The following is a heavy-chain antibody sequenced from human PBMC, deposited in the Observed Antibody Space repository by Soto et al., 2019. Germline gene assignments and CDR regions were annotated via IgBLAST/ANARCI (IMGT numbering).Heavy chain of an antibody. CDR3: VEGWNDF. V-gene: IGHV3-15*01. J-gene: IGHJ4*02. CDR1: GFMFSSAW. Sequence: EVQVVESGGDLVEPGGSLRLSCVTSGFMFSSAWMSWVRQAPGKGLEWVARIKSTKDGGARDYAAPVNGRFGISRDDPKSTVYLQMNSLRAEDTALYYCVEGWNDFWGQGTLVTVSS. CDR2: IKSTKDGGAR. D-gene: IGHD1-1*01.